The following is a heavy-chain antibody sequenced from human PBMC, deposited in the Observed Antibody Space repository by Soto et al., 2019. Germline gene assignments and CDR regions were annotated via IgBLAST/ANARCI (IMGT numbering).Heavy chain of an antibody. Sequence: ASLKISCKGSGYYFPSYWIGWVRQMPGKGLEWMGIFYPGDSDIRYSPSFQCRGPNSAGRSSSTAYLQWSSLKPSQTAMFYCARQGNGAKGFNYWGRGTRVAVAS. CDR1: GYYFPSYW. D-gene: IGHD4-17*01. V-gene: IGHV5-51*01. CDR2: FYPGDSDI. CDR3: ARQGNGAKGFNY. J-gene: IGHJ4*02.